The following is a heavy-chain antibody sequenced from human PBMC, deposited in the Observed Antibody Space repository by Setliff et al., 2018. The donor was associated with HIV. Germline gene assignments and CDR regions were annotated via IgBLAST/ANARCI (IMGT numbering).Heavy chain of an antibody. D-gene: IGHD2-21*02. Sequence: SETLSLTCTVSGGSISNNFWSWIRQPPGKGLEWIGYIYYSGSTNYNPSLKSRVTISVDTSKNQFSLNLSSVTAADTAVYYCARAPGVTPFDHWGPGTLVTVSS. V-gene: IGHV4-59*12. CDR3: ARAPGVTPFDH. J-gene: IGHJ4*02. CDR1: GGSISNNF. CDR2: IYYSGST.